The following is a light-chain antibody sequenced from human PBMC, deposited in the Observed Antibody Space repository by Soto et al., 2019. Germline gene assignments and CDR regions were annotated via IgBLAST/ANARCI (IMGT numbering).Light chain of an antibody. CDR1: STDVGGYNI. Sequence: QSALTQPASVSGAPGQSITISCTGTSTDVGGYNIVSWYQQLPGTAPKLIISEVSKRPSGVSNRFSGSKSCNTASLTISGLQHEAEADYHCCSYAGSSTVIFGGGTKLTVL. J-gene: IGLJ2*01. CDR2: EVS. V-gene: IGLV2-23*02. CDR3: CSYAGSSTVI.